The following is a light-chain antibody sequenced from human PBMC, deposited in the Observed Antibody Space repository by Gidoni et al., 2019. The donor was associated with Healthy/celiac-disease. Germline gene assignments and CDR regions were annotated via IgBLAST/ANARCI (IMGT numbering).Light chain of an antibody. V-gene: IGKV3-11*01. J-gene: IGKJ3*01. CDR1: QSVSSY. CDR3: QQPAGFT. Sequence: IVLTQSPATLSLSPGERATLSCRASQSVSSYLAWYQQKPGQAPRLLIYDASNRATGIPARFSGSGSGTDFTLTISSLEPEDFAVYYCQQPAGFTFGPGTKVDIK. CDR2: DAS.